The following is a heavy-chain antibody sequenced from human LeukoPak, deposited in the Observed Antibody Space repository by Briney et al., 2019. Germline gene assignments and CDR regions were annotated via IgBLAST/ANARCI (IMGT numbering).Heavy chain of an antibody. CDR3: ARGPSHRYCSGGSCYPPYYYYYGMDV. Sequence: SETPSLTCAVYGGSFSGYYWSWIRQPPGKGLEWIGEINHSGSTNYNPSLKSRVTISVDTSKNQFSLKLSSVTAADTAVYYCARGPSHRYCSGGSCYPPYYYYYGMDVWGQGTTVTVSS. D-gene: IGHD2-15*01. J-gene: IGHJ6*02. CDR1: GGSFSGYY. V-gene: IGHV4-34*01. CDR2: INHSGST.